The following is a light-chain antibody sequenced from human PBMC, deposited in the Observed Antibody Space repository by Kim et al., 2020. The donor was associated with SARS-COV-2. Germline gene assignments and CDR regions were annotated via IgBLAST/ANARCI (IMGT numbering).Light chain of an antibody. CDR2: AAF. Sequence: ASVVDRVTITCRASQCISNYLAWYQQIPRKVPKLLIDAAFTFQSGAQSRFSGSGSGTDFTLTISSLQPEDVATYYCQKYNSAPWTFGQVTKVDIK. CDR3: QKYNSAPWT. CDR1: QCISNY. V-gene: IGKV1-27*01. J-gene: IGKJ1*01.